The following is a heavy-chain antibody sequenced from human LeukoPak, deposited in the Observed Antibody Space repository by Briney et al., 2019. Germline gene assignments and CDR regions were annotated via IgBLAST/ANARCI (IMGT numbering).Heavy chain of an antibody. CDR1: GFXVSSNY. V-gene: IGHV3-66*01. CDR2: IYSGGST. D-gene: IGHD1-26*01. Sequence: PGGSLRLSCAASGFXVSSNYISWVRQAPGKGLEWVSLIYSGGSTYYSDSLKSRFIISRDNSKNTLYLQMNSLRAEDKAVYYCARDVGGATDDLVDGMDVWGQGTTVTVSS. CDR3: ARDVGGATDDLVDGMDV. J-gene: IGHJ6*02.